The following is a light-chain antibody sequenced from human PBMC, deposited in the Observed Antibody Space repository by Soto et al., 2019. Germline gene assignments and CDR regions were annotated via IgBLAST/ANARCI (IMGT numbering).Light chain of an antibody. Sequence: DIQMTQSPSSLSASVGDRVTITCQASQDISNYLNWYQQKLGKAPKLLIYDASNLETGVPSRFSGSGSGTDFTFTISSLQPEDIATYYCQQFDNFPYTFGQGTKLEIK. V-gene: IGKV1-33*01. J-gene: IGKJ2*01. CDR1: QDISNY. CDR3: QQFDNFPYT. CDR2: DAS.